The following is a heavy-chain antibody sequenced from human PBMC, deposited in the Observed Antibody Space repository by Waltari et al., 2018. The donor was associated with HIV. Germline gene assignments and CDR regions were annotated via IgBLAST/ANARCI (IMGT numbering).Heavy chain of an antibody. J-gene: IGHJ6*02. V-gene: IGHV4-39*01. CDR2: IYYSGST. D-gene: IGHD6-6*01. Sequence: QLQLQESGPGLVKPSETLSLTCTVCGGSISSSSYYWGWLRQPPGKGREWIGSIYYSGSTYYHPSLKSRVTISVDTSKNQFSLKLSSVTAADTAVYYCARRQLALNTIYYYYYGMDVWGQGTTVTVSS. CDR1: GGSISSSSYY. CDR3: ARRQLALNTIYYYYYGMDV.